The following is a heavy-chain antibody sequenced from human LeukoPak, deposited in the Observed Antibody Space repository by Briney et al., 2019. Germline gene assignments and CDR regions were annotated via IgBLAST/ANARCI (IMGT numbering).Heavy chain of an antibody. Sequence: HTGGSLRLSCAASGITLSGYNMNWVRQPPGKGLQWVSYISSSSSISYYADSVKGRFTISRDNAKNSLYLQMNSLRDEDTAIYYCARDSDDGDPGAYWGQGTLVTVSS. J-gene: IGHJ4*02. CDR1: GITLSGYN. CDR2: ISSSSSIS. CDR3: ARDSDDGDPGAY. D-gene: IGHD4-17*01. V-gene: IGHV3-48*02.